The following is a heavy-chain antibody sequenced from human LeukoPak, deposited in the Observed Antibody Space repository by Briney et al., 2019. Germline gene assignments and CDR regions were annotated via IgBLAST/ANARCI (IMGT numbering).Heavy chain of an antibody. D-gene: IGHD3-10*01. CDR2: INTNAGNP. Sequence: ASVKVSCKASGYTFTSYAMNWVRQAPGQGLEWMGWINTNAGNPTYAQGFTGRFVFSLDTSVSTAYLQISSLKAEDTAVYYCARDQQWFGELLSGGGLDWGQGTLVTVSS. CDR1: GYTFTSYA. J-gene: IGHJ4*02. V-gene: IGHV7-4-1*02. CDR3: ARDQQWFGELLSGGGLD.